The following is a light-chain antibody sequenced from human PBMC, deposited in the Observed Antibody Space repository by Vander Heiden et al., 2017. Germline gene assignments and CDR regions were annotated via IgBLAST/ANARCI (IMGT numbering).Light chain of an antibody. V-gene: IGKV3-11*01. CDR1: EGVSRY. J-gene: IGKJ2*01. CDR3: QQRANWPPEYT. Sequence: EVVLTQSPATLSLSPGERATPSCRASEGVSRYLAWYQQKPGQAPRLLIYDASNRASGIPARFSGSGSGTDFTLTISTLEPEDFAVYYCQQRANWPPEYTFGQGTKLEI. CDR2: DAS.